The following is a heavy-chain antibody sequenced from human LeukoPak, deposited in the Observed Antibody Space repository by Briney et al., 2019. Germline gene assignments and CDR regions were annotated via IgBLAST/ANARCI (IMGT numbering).Heavy chain of an antibody. V-gene: IGHV3-30-3*01. CDR2: ISYNGSNK. CDR3: ARDQSEGYCTNGVCGIFDY. Sequence: GGSLRLSCAASGFTFSSYAMHWVRQAPGKGLEWVAVISYNGSNKYYADSVKGRFTISRDNSKNTLYLQMNSLRAEDTAVYYCARDQSEGYCTNGVCGIFDYWGQGTLVTVSS. CDR1: GFTFSSYA. J-gene: IGHJ4*02. D-gene: IGHD2-8*01.